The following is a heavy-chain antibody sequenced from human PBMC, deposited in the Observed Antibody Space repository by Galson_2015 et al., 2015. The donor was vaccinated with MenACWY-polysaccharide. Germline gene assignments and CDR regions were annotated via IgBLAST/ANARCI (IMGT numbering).Heavy chain of an antibody. CDR2: ISYDGTNK. Sequence: SLRLSCAASGFTFSTYAIHWVRQAPGKGLDWVAIISYDGTNKYYANSVKDRFTISRDNSKNTMYLQINSLRSEDTAVYHCARDLLDSSGYTRGSVFDLWGRGTLVTVSS. CDR1: GFTFSTYA. J-gene: IGHJ2*01. CDR3: ARDLLDSSGYTRGSVFDL. D-gene: IGHD3-22*01. V-gene: IGHV3-30-3*01.